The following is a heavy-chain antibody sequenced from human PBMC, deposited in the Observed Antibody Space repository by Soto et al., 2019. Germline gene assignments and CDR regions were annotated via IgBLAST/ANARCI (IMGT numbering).Heavy chain of an antibody. CDR3: AREGFTVTTGYNWFDP. J-gene: IGHJ5*02. Sequence: QVQLQESGPGLVKPSETLSLTCTVSGGSVSSGSYYWSWIRQPPGKGLEWIGYIYYSGSTNYNPSLKSRVTISVDTSKNQFSLKLSSVTAADTAVYYCAREGFTVTTGYNWFDPWGQGTLVTVSS. CDR2: IYYSGST. CDR1: GGSVSSGSYY. V-gene: IGHV4-61*01. D-gene: IGHD4-17*01.